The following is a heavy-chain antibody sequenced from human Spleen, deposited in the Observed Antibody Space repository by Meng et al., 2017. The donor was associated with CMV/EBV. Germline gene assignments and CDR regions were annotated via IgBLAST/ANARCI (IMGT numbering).Heavy chain of an antibody. Sequence: GGSLRLSCAASGFTFNNYAMYWVRQAPGKGLEWVSIVLYDGSIKYYADSVKGRFIISRDNSQNTLYLQMNSLRPEDTAVYYCARDTFWSGEFDYWGQGTLVTVSS. CDR1: GFTFNNYA. CDR3: ARDTFWSGEFDY. V-gene: IGHV3-30-3*01. J-gene: IGHJ4*02. CDR2: VLYDGSIK. D-gene: IGHD3-3*01.